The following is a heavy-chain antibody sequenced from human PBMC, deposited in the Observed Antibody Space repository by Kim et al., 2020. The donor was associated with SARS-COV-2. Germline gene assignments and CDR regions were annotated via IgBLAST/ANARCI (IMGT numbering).Heavy chain of an antibody. Sequence: ASVKVSCKTSGYTSTGYYMHWVRQAPGQGLEWMGWINPNSGGTNYAQKFQGRVTMTRDTSISTAYMELSRLRSDDTAVYFCARAPPYYFGSGSSWFDPWGQGTLVTVSS. V-gene: IGHV1-2*02. CDR2: INPNSGGT. CDR3: ARAPPYYFGSGSSWFDP. D-gene: IGHD3-10*01. CDR1: GYTSTGYY. J-gene: IGHJ5*02.